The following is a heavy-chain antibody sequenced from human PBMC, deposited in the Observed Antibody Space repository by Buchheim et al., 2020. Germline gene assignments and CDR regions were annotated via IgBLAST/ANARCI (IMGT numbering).Heavy chain of an antibody. J-gene: IGHJ4*02. CDR3: ASGSDSYYSTGAGLGY. D-gene: IGHD2-8*02. CDR1: GDTFSSYS. Sequence: QVQLVQSGAEVKKPGSLVKVSCKASGDTFSSYSITWVRQAPGQGLEWMGRIIPIVGIANYAQKFQARVTLTADKSTITAYMELSSLRSDDTAVYYCASGSDSYYSTGAGLGYWGQGTL. CDR2: IIPIVGIA. V-gene: IGHV1-69*02.